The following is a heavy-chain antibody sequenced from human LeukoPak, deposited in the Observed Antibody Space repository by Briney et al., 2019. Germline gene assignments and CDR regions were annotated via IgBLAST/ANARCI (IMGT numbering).Heavy chain of an antibody. V-gene: IGHV3-49*04. Sequence: PGGSLRLSCTASGFTFGDYAMSWVRQAPGKGLEWVGFIRSKAYGGTTEYAASVKGRFTISRDDSKSIAYLQMNSLKTEDTAVYYCARGGSSGPFGYWGQGTLVTVSS. D-gene: IGHD6-19*01. CDR1: GFTFGDYA. CDR2: IRSKAYGGTT. CDR3: ARGGSSGPFGY. J-gene: IGHJ4*02.